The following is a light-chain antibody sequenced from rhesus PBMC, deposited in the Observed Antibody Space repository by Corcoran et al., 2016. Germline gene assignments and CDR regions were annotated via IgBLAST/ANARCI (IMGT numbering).Light chain of an antibody. CDR3: YQPSCRYS. Sequence: QVILTQSPATLSLSPGERATLPCRASQRVSSYLAWYQQKPGQDPRLLIYVASSRATGLPDMFSGSGSGTDCPLTLSGLGPEVVGVYQCYQPSCRYSFDQGTKVEVE. CDR1: QRVSSY. CDR2: VAS. V-gene: IGKV3-10*01. J-gene: IGKJ2*01.